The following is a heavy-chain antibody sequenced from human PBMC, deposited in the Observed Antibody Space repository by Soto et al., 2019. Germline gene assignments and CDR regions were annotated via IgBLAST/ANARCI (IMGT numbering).Heavy chain of an antibody. CDR2: ISWNSGSI. V-gene: IGHV3-9*01. D-gene: IGHD3-10*01. CDR1: GFTLDDYA. CDR3: AKDNYERITMVRGVNDAFDI. J-gene: IGHJ3*02. Sequence: PGGSLRLSCAASGFTLDDYAMHWVRQAPGKGLEWVSGISWNSGSIGYADSVKGRFTISGDNAKNSLYLQMNSLRAEDTALYYCAKDNYERITMVRGVNDAFDIWGQGTMVTVSS.